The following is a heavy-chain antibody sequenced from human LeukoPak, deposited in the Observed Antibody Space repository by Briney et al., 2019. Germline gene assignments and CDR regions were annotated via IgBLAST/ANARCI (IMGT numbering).Heavy chain of an antibody. Sequence: GGSLRLSCAASGFTFSSYEMNWVRQAPGKGLEWVSYISSSGSTIYYADSVKGRFTISRDNAKNSLYLQMNSLRAEDTAVYYCGRERAYFYGSGSSYYFDYWGQGTLVTVSS. D-gene: IGHD3-10*01. CDR1: GFTFSSYE. J-gene: IGHJ4*02. CDR2: ISSSGSTI. CDR3: GRERAYFYGSGSSYYFDY. V-gene: IGHV3-48*03.